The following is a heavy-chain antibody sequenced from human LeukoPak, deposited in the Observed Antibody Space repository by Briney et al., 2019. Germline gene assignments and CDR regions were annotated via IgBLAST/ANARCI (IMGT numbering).Heavy chain of an antibody. J-gene: IGHJ4*02. V-gene: IGHV4-61*02. CDR2: IYASGST. D-gene: IGHD5-18*01. Sequence: SETLSLTCTVSGYAISSGSYYWSWIRQPAGKGLEYIGRIYASGSTNYNPSLKSRVTISVDMSKNQFSLRLGAVTAADTAVYYCARSNSYGFDYWGQGTLVTVSS. CDR1: GYAISSGSYY. CDR3: ARSNSYGFDY.